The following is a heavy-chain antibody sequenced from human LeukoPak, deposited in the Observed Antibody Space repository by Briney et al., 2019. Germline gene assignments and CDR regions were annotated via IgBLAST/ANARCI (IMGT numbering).Heavy chain of an antibody. J-gene: IGHJ6*03. D-gene: IGHD4-11*01. CDR1: GYTFTSYD. Sequence: ASVKVSCKASGYTFTSYDINWVRQATGQGLEWMGWMNPNSGNTGYAQKFQGRVTMTRNTSISTAYMELSSLRSEDTAVYYCARDFSNYCYYCMDVWGKGTTVTVSS. V-gene: IGHV1-8*01. CDR2: MNPNSGNT. CDR3: ARDFSNYCYYCMDV.